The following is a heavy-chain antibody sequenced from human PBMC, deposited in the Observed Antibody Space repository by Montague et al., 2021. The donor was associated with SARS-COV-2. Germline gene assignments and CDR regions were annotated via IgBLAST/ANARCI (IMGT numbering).Heavy chain of an antibody. CDR2: IYYSGST. CDR3: ARHLVYCSSTSCYEGRFDP. D-gene: IGHD2-2*01. Sequence: SETLSLTCTVSGGSISSSSYYWGWIRQPPGKGLEWIGSIYYSGSTYHNPSLKSRVTISVDTSKNQFSLKLSSVTAADTAVYYCARHLVYCSSTSCYEGRFDPWGQGTLVTVSS. CDR1: GGSISSSSYY. V-gene: IGHV4-39*01. J-gene: IGHJ5*02.